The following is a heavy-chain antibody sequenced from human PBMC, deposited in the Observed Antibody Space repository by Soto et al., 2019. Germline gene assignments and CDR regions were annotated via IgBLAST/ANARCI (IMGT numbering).Heavy chain of an antibody. D-gene: IGHD2-15*01. CDR3: AKDAGGVVVVAAFDF. Sequence: EVQLLESGGGLVQPGGSPRLSCAASGLTFSSYAMSWVRQAPGKGLEWVSAISASGGSTFYADSVKGRFTISRDNSKNTLYLQMNSLRAEDTAVYYCAKDAGGVVVVAAFDFWGQGTLVTVSS. CDR2: ISASGGST. CDR1: GLTFSSYA. J-gene: IGHJ4*02. V-gene: IGHV3-23*01.